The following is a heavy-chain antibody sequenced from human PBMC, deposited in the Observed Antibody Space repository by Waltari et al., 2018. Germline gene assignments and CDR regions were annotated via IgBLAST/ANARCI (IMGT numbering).Heavy chain of an antibody. CDR3: TMVDGD. CDR2: ISGDGSHT. V-gene: IGHV3-74*01. Sequence: EVHLVESGGGLLQPGGSLRLSCAALEIVFSRHWLHWVRQVPGKGLVWVSGISGDGSHTYYADSVKGRFTISRDNAKNTLDLQMKSLRVEDAGLYYSTMVDGDWGLGTLVTVSP. CDR1: EIVFSRHW. J-gene: IGHJ4*02. D-gene: IGHD3-10*01.